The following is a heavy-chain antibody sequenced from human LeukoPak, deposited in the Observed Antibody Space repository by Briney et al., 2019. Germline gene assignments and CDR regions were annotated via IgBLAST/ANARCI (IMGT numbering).Heavy chain of an antibody. V-gene: IGHV4-34*01. CDR3: ARRRAVAGRVWFDP. J-gene: IGHJ5*02. CDR1: GGSISSYY. CDR2: INHSGST. Sequence: SETLSLTCSVSGGSISSYYWSWIRQPPGKGLEWIGEINHSGSTNYNPSLKSRVTISVDTSKNQFSLKLSSVTAADTAVYYCARRRAVAGRVWFDPWGQGTLVTVSS. D-gene: IGHD6-19*01.